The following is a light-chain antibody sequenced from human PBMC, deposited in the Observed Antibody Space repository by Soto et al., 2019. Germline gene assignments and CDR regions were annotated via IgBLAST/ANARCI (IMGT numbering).Light chain of an antibody. CDR1: QTINNL. CDR2: DAS. V-gene: IGKV1-5*01. CDR3: QHYDIYGRLT. Sequence: IQMTQSPSTLSASVGDTVTITCRTSQTINNLLAWYQKKPGKAPGPLIFDASTVNPGVPSRFSGSGSGTDFTLTISYLQPDDFATYYCQHYDIYGRLTFGPGTTVDIK. J-gene: IGKJ3*01.